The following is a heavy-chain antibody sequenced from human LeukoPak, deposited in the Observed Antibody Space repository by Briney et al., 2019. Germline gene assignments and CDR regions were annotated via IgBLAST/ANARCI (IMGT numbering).Heavy chain of an antibody. D-gene: IGHD3/OR15-3a*01. Sequence: GGSLRLSCAASGFTFSSYCMHWVRQAPGKGLVWVSGIKSDGSSTSYADSVKGRFTVSRDNAKNTLYLQMNSLRAEDTAVYYCAREGRFLDRSPVDYWGQGSLVTVSS. J-gene: IGHJ4*02. V-gene: IGHV3-74*01. CDR2: IKSDGSST. CDR3: AREGRFLDRSPVDY. CDR1: GFTFSSYC.